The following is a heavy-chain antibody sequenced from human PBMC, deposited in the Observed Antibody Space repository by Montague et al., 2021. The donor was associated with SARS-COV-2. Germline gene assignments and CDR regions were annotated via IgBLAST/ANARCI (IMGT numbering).Heavy chain of an antibody. J-gene: IGHJ4*02. CDR1: GFTFNNYA. CDR3: VRASLIKARIAVAGTTVY. D-gene: IGHD6-19*01. CDR2: ISYDGSNK. Sequence: SLRLSCAASGFTFNNYAMHWVRQPPGKGLEWVAIISYDGSNKYYADSVKGRFAISRDNSKNTLYLQMNSLRAEDTAVYYCVRASLIKARIAVAGTTVYWGQGTLVTISS. V-gene: IGHV3-30*09.